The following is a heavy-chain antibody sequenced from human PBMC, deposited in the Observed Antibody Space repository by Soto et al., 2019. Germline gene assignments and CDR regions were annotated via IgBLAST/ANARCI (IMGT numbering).Heavy chain of an antibody. Sequence: GGSLRLSCAASGFTFSSYWMSWVRQAPGKGLEWVANIKQDGSEKYYVDSVKGRFTISRDNAKNSLYLQMNSLRAEDTAVYYCARGGKAARTVYHYYYYYMDVWGKGTTVTVSS. CDR3: ARGGKAARTVYHYYYYYMDV. CDR2: IKQDGSEK. V-gene: IGHV3-7*01. CDR1: GFTFSSYW. D-gene: IGHD6-6*01. J-gene: IGHJ6*03.